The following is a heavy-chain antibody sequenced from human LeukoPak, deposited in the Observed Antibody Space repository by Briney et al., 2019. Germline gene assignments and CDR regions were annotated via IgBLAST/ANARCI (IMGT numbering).Heavy chain of an antibody. CDR1: GGSISNLY. D-gene: IGHD3-10*01. Sequence: SETLSLTCSVSGGSISNLYLSWIRQPAGKGLEWIGRIYVSGRIDYNPSLRSRVTMSVDTSKNQFSLKLSSVTAADTAVYYCARRRAYYGSGSRYYYMDVWGKGTTVTISS. CDR3: ARRRAYYGSGSRYYYMDV. CDR2: IYVSGRI. J-gene: IGHJ6*03. V-gene: IGHV4-4*07.